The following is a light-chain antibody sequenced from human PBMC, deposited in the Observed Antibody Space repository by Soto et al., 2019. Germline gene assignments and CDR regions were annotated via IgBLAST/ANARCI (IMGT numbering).Light chain of an antibody. CDR2: EVT. V-gene: IGLV2-8*01. Sequence: QSVLTEPPSASGSPGHSVTISCTGTSSDVGGYNFVSWYQHFPGKAPKLIIYEVTKRPSGVPDRFSGSKSGNTASLTVSGLQTDGEADYYCSSYGGSNNFVFGTGTKVTVL. CDR3: SSYGGSNNFV. CDR1: SSDVGGYNF. J-gene: IGLJ1*01.